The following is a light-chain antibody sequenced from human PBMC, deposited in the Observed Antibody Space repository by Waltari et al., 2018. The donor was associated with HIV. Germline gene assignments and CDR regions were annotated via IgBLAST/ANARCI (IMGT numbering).Light chain of an antibody. CDR2: DAS. V-gene: IGKV3-15*01. CDR1: QSISSN. J-gene: IGKJ1*01. Sequence: EIVMTQSPATLSVSPGQRATVSCWASQSISSNLAWYQQRPGQAPRLLVYDASTRVAGIPARFSASGFATEFTLTISSLQSEDFAVYYCQQYNDWLSLTFGQGTKVGMK. CDR3: QQYNDWLSLT.